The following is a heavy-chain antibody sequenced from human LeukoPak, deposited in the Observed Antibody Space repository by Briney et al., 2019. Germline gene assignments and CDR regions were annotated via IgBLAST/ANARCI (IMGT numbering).Heavy chain of an antibody. D-gene: IGHD3-10*01. Sequence: ASVKVSCKASGYTFTGYYMHWVRQAPGQGLEWMGWINPNSGGTNYAQKFQGRVTMTRDTSISTAYMELGRLRSDDTAVYYCARDIMVRGRGPRNDYWGQGTLVTVSP. V-gene: IGHV1-2*02. CDR3: ARDIMVRGRGPRNDY. J-gene: IGHJ4*02. CDR1: GYTFTGYY. CDR2: INPNSGGT.